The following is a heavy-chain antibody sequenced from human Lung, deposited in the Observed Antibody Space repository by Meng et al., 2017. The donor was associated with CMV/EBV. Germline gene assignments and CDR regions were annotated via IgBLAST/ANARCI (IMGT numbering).Heavy chain of an antibody. CDR1: GFTFSSYS. CDR3: ARDVCGRDDFWSGCYDY. J-gene: IGHJ4*02. V-gene: IGHV3-21*01. CDR2: ISSSSSYI. Sequence: GESXKISCAASGFTFSSYSLNWVRQAPGKGLEWVSSISSSSSYIYYADSVKGRFTISRDNAKNSLYLQMNSLRAEDTAVYYCARDVCGRDDFWSGCYDYWGQGXLVTVSS. D-gene: IGHD3-3*01.